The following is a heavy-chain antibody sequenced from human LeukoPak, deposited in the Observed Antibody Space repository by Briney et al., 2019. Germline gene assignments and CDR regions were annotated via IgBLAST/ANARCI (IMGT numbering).Heavy chain of an antibody. Sequence: GRSLRLSCAASGFTFSSYAMHWVRQAPGKGLEWVAVISYDGSNKYYADSVKGRFTISRDNSKNTLYLQMNSLRAEDTAVYYCARGNYYDSSGYLSAEYFQHWGQGTLVTVSS. CDR1: GFTFSSYA. CDR2: ISYDGSNK. D-gene: IGHD3-22*01. CDR3: ARGNYYDSSGYLSAEYFQH. J-gene: IGHJ1*01. V-gene: IGHV3-30-3*01.